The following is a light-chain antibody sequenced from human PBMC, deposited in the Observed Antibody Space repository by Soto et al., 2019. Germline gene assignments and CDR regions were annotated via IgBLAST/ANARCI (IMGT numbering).Light chain of an antibody. CDR1: QSVSSY. V-gene: IGKV1-39*01. Sequence: DIQMTQSPSPLSESVGDRVDITCRTSQSVSSYLNWYQAKPGKAPKLLIYEASSLESGVPSRFSGSGSGTDFTLTISSLQPEDSATYYCQQSYSIPPFTLGPGTRVDI. J-gene: IGKJ3*01. CDR3: QQSYSIPPFT. CDR2: EAS.